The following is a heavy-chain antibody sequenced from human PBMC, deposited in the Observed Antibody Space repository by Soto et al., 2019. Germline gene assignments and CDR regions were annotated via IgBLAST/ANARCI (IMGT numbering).Heavy chain of an antibody. V-gene: IGHV1-69*06. Sequence: QVQLVQSGAEVKKPGSSVKVSCEASGGTFSNYVISWLRQAPGQGPEWMGGISPIYDAANYARKFQARVTITADKSTCPAYLELIGLKSEDSAIYYCARYWTAGTFYGAFDGWGQGTMVIVSP. D-gene: IGHD2-8*02. CDR3: ARYWTAGTFYGAFDG. J-gene: IGHJ3*01. CDR2: ISPIYDAA. CDR1: GGTFSNYV.